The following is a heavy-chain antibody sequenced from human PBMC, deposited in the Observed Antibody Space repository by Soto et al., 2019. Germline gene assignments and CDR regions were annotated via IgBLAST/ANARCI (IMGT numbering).Heavy chain of an antibody. CDR1: VETCTSYD. D-gene: IGHD2-2*01. CDR2: MNPNSGNT. CDR3: AKVNIVVVPTVIPRXXDP. V-gene: IGHV1-8*01. Sequence: GSGEGSGKACVETCTSYDRNWGRKATGQGLERIGWMNPNSGNTGYAQKFQGRVTMTRDKSTSTAYMELSSLRSEDTAVYYCAKVNIVVVPTVIPRXXDP. J-gene: IGHJ5*02.